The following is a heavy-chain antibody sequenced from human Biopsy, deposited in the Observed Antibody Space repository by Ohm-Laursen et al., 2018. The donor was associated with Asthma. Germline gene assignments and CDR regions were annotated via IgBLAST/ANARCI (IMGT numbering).Heavy chain of an antibody. D-gene: IGHD3-3*02. Sequence: SLRLSCAASGFTFGDYWMGWVRQVPGKGLEWVANIKHDGSEKNQVDSLKGRFTISRDNAKNSLYLQMNSLRAEDTAVYYCARTFHFWSPYHAEHYQLWGQGTLVTVSS. CDR1: GFTFGDYW. CDR3: ARTFHFWSPYHAEHYQL. CDR2: IKHDGSEK. J-gene: IGHJ1*01. V-gene: IGHV3-7*01.